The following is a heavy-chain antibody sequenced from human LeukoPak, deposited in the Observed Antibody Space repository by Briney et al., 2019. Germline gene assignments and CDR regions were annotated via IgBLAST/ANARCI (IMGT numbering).Heavy chain of an antibody. CDR1: GFSFTTYA. CDR3: AKANWISDADAVW. Sequence: EGSLRLSCAASGFSFTTYAMSWVRQAPARGLEWVSSIRGGGEKFYADFVRGRFTLSRDDSTNTVYLQLNNLRVEDTAIYYCAKANWISDADAVWWGQGTLVTVSS. D-gene: IGHD2-2*03. CDR2: IRGGGEK. J-gene: IGHJ4*02. V-gene: IGHV3-23*01.